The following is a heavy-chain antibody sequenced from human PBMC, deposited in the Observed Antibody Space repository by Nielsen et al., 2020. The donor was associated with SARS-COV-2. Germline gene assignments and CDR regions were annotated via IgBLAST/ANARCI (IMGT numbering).Heavy chain of an antibody. J-gene: IGHJ5*02. CDR2: IYYSGST. CDR1: GDSISSGDYY. Sequence: SETLSLTCTVSGDSISSGDYYWSWIRQPPGKGLEWIGYIYYSGSTYYNPSLKSRVTISVDTSKNQFSLKLSSVTAADTAVYYCARGLNYDGSYWFDPWGQGTLVTVSS. V-gene: IGHV4-30-4*01. D-gene: IGHD3-22*01. CDR3: ARGLNYDGSYWFDP.